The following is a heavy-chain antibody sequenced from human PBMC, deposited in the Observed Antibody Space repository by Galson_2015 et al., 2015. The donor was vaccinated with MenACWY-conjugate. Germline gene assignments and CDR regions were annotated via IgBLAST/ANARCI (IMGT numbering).Heavy chain of an antibody. V-gene: IGHV3-13*04. Sequence: SLRLSCAASGFTFSSYDMHWVRHATGKGLEWVSAIGTAGDTYYPGSVKGRFTISRENAKNSLYLQMNSLRAGDTAVYYCARGSSSNDAFDIWGQGTMVTVSS. CDR1: GFTFSSYD. D-gene: IGHD6-13*01. CDR3: ARGSSSNDAFDI. J-gene: IGHJ3*02. CDR2: IGTAGDT.